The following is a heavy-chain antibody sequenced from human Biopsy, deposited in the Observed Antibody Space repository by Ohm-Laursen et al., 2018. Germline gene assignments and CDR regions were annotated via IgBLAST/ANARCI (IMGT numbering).Heavy chain of an antibody. Sequence: GASVKVSCKASGYTFNAYYIHWMRQAPGQGLEWMGWINPATGDTRYAQRFQGRVTMTRDTSVTTAYMQLSSLTSDDTALYYCAKPSGGVSTIGFDPWGQGTQVIVSS. J-gene: IGHJ5*02. CDR3: AKPSGGVSTIGFDP. CDR2: INPATGDT. CDR1: GYTFNAYY. D-gene: IGHD3-16*01. V-gene: IGHV1-2*02.